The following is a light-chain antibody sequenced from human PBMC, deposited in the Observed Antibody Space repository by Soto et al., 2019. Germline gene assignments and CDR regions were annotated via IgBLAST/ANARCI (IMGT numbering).Light chain of an antibody. CDR2: EGS. CDR3: CSYAGSPFV. J-gene: IGLJ1*01. CDR1: SIDVGSYNL. V-gene: IGLV2-23*01. Sequence: QSVLTQPASVSGSPGQPITISCTGTSIDVGSYNLVSWYQQHPGKAPKLMIYEGSKRPSGVSNRFSGSKSGNTASLTISGLQAEDEADYYCCSYAGSPFVFGTGTKVPVL.